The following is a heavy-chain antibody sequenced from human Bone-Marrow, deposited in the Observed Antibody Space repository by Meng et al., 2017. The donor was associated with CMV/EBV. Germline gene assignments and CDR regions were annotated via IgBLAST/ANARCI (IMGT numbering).Heavy chain of an antibody. V-gene: IGHV2-70D*14. Sequence: SGPTLVKPTQTLTLTCTFSGFSLSTSGMRVSWIRQPPGKALEWLGRIDWDDDKFYSTSLKTRLTISKDTSKNQVVLTMTNMDPVDTATYFWAPTQSDSDSPFDYWGQGTLVTVSS. CDR1: GFSLSTSGMR. CDR3: APTQSDSDSPFDY. J-gene: IGHJ4*02. CDR2: IDWDDDK. D-gene: IGHD2-21*02.